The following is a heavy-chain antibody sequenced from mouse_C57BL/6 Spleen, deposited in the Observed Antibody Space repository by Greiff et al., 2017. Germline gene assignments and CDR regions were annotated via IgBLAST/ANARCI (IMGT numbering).Heavy chain of an antibody. Sequence: EVQRVESGGGLVKPGGSLQLSCAASGFTFSSYAMSWVRQTPEKRLEWVATISDGGSYTYYPDNVKGRFTISRDNAKTNLYLQMSHLKSEDKAMYYCARDRKDSSGSYYFDYWGQGTTLTVSS. D-gene: IGHD3-2*02. CDR2: ISDGGSYT. V-gene: IGHV5-4*01. J-gene: IGHJ2*01. CDR1: GFTFSSYA. CDR3: ARDRKDSSGSYYFDY.